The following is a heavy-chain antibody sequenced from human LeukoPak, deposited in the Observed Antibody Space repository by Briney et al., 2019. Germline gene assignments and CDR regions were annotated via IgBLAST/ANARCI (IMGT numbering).Heavy chain of an antibody. CDR3: ARDKAVSSGYSYYFDY. J-gene: IGHJ4*02. V-gene: IGHV1-2*02. CDR1: GYTFTSNY. Sequence: ASVKVSCKAFGYTFTSNYMHWVRQAPGQGLEWMGWINPNSGGTNYAQTFQGRVTMTRDTSISIAYMELSRLRSDDTAVYYCARDKAVSSGYSYYFDYWGQGTLVTVSS. CDR2: INPNSGGT. D-gene: IGHD3-22*01.